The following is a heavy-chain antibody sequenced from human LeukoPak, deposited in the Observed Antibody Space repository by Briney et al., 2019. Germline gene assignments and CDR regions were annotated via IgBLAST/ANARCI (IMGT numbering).Heavy chain of an antibody. J-gene: IGHJ4*02. Sequence: PSETLSLTCAVYGGSFSGYYWSWIRQPPGKGLEWIGEINHSGSTNYNPSLKSRVTISVDTSKNQISLKLSSVTAADTAVYYCARGLRHYYYDSSGYYYDTRGSNYFDYWGQGTLVTVSS. D-gene: IGHD3-22*01. CDR1: GGSFSGYY. V-gene: IGHV4-34*01. CDR2: INHSGST. CDR3: ARGLRHYYYDSSGYYYDTRGSNYFDY.